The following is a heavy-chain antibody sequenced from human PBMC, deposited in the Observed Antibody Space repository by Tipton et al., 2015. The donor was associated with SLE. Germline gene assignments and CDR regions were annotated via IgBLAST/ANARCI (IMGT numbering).Heavy chain of an antibody. CDR2: IYTSGST. CDR1: GGSFSGYY. J-gene: IGHJ4*02. D-gene: IGHD4-23*01. V-gene: IGHV4-59*10. CDR3: ARNGRGGLAY. Sequence: QLVQSGAEVKPSETLSLTCAVYGGSFSGYYWSWIRQPPGKGLEWIGRIYTSGSTNYNPSLKSRVTMSVDTSKNQFSLKLSSVTAADTAVYYCARNGRGGLAYWGQGTLVTVSS.